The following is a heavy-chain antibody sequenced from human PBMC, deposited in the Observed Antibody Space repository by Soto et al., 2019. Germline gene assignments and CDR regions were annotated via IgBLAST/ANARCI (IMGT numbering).Heavy chain of an antibody. CDR1: GFTFSSCA. Sequence: GGSLRLSCAASGFTFSSCAMGWVRQAPGKGLEWVSDIIDSGGSTYYADAVKGRFTISRDNSKSTLYLQMNSLRVEDTAVYYCARGDYNDNSGPFSDAFDVWGQGTMVTVSS. CDR3: ARGDYNDNSGPFSDAFDV. J-gene: IGHJ3*01. D-gene: IGHD3-22*01. CDR2: IIDSGGST. V-gene: IGHV3-23*01.